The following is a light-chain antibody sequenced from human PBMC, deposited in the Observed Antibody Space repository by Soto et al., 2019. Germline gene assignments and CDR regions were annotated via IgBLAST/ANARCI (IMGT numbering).Light chain of an antibody. J-gene: IGKJ1*01. Sequence: EIVLTQSPGTLSLSPGEGATLSCRASQSLSRNYLAWYQHKPGQAPRLLIYTASNRATGIPPRFSGSGSGRDFILTISRLEPEVFALYYCQLYDNSPLTFGQGTKVEI. CDR2: TAS. V-gene: IGKV3-20*01. CDR1: QSLSRNY. CDR3: QLYDNSPLT.